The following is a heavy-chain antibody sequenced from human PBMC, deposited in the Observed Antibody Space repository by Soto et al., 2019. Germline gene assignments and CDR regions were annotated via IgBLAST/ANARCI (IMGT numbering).Heavy chain of an antibody. CDR3: ARDRSSIVDTAMVSDYYYGMDV. CDR2: ISYDGSNK. D-gene: IGHD5-18*01. J-gene: IGHJ6*02. CDR1: GFTFSSYA. Sequence: GGSLRLSCAASGFTFSSYAMHWVRQAPGKGLEWVAVISYDGSNKYYADSVKGRFTISRDNSKNTLYLQMNSLRAEDTAVYYCARDRSSIVDTAMVSDYYYGMDVWGQGTTVTVSS. V-gene: IGHV3-30-3*01.